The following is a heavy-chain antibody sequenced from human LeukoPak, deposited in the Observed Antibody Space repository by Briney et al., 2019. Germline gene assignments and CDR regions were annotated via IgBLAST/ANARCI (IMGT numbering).Heavy chain of an antibody. Sequence: GGSLRLSCAASGFTFSSYWVHWVRQAPGKGLVWVSRINPDGTSTSHADSVKGRFTIARDNAENTVSLHMNSLRAEDTAVYYCVTLTADVDQHAFEMWGQGTMVTVSS. D-gene: IGHD2-21*02. V-gene: IGHV3-74*01. J-gene: IGHJ3*02. CDR2: INPDGTST. CDR3: VTLTADVDQHAFEM. CDR1: GFTFSSYW.